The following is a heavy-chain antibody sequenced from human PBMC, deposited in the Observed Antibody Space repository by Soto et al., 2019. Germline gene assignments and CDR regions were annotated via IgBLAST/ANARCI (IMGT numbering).Heavy chain of an antibody. CDR1: GVTFSSYA. D-gene: IGHD3-3*01. CDR2: ISGSGGST. V-gene: IGHV3-23*01. J-gene: IGHJ6*02. CDR3: AKENHDFWTAFFPSLDV. Sequence: HPGGSLRLFCAASGVTFSSYAMGWVRQAPGKGLEWVSAISGSGGSTYYADSVKGRFTISRDNSKNTLYLQMNSLRAEDTAVYYRAKENHDFWTAFFPSLDVWGQDTTATVAS.